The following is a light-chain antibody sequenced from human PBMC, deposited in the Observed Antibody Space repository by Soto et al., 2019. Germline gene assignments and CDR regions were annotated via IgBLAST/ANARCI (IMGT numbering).Light chain of an antibody. CDR3: SSYTSSSKV. Sequence: QSALTQPASVSGSPGQSITISCTGTRSDVGGYNYVSWYQQHPGKAPKLMIYDVSNRPSGVSNRVSGSKSGNTASLTISGLQAEDEADYYCSSYTSSSKVFGTGTKLTVL. V-gene: IGLV2-14*01. J-gene: IGLJ1*01. CDR1: RSDVGGYNY. CDR2: DVS.